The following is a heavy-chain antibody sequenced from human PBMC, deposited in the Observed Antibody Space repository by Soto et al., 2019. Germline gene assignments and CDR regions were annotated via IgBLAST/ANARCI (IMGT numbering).Heavy chain of an antibody. Sequence: TGGSLRLSCAASGFTFSSYGMHWVRQAPGKGLEWVAVIWYDGSNKYYADSVKGRFTISRDNAKNSLYLQMNSLRAEDTAVYYCARDGNTMVRGVILNYYYMDVWGKGTTVTVSS. CDR1: GFTFSSYG. CDR2: IWYDGSNK. D-gene: IGHD3-10*01. CDR3: ARDGNTMVRGVILNYYYMDV. J-gene: IGHJ6*03. V-gene: IGHV3-33*01.